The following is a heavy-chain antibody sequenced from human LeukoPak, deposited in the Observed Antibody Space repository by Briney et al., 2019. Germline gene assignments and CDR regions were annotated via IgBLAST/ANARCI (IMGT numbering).Heavy chain of an antibody. CDR1: GGSINSGVYY. V-gene: IGHV4-31*03. CDR3: AGEYSDILTGYYLFDS. D-gene: IGHD3-9*01. CDR2: IFYSGST. J-gene: IGHJ4*02. Sequence: PSETLSLTCTVSGGSINSGVYYWSWIRQYPGKGLGWIGSIFYSGSTYYNPSLKSRFTISVDTSKNQFSLKLSSVTAADTAVYYCAGEYSDILTGYYLFDSWGQGTLVTVSS.